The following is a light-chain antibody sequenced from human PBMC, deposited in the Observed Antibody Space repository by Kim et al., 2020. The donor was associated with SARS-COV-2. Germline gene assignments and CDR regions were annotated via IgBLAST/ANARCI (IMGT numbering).Light chain of an antibody. V-gene: IGKV1-39*01. CDR1: QSIGTF. CDR3: QQSNTTPLLT. Sequence: DIQMTQSPSSLAASVGDRVTITCRASQSIGTFLNWYQQKPGKAPKLLIYAASTLQSGVPSRFSGSGSGTDFTLTITSLQPEDFATYYCQQSNTTPLLTFGGGTKVDIK. J-gene: IGKJ4*01. CDR2: AAS.